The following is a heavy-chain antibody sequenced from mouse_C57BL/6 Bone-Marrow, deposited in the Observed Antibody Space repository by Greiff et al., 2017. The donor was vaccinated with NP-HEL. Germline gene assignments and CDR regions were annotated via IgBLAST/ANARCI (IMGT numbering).Heavy chain of an antibody. J-gene: IGHJ2*01. CDR2: ISDGGSYT. CDR1: GFTFSSYA. V-gene: IGHV5-4*03. Sequence: EVKVVESGGGLVKPGGSLKLSCAASGFTFSSYAMSWVRQTPEKRLEWVATISDGGSYTYYPDNVKGRFTISRDNAKNNLYLQMSHLKSEDTAMYYCARVAQAFDYWGQGTTLTVSS. CDR3: ARVAQAFDY. D-gene: IGHD3-2*02.